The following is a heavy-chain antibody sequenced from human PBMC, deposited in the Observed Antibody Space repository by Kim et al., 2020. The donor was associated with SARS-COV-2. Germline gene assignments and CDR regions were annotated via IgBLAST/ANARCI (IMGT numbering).Heavy chain of an antibody. V-gene: IGHV1-3*01. D-gene: IGHD6-19*01. CDR3: ARGSGWAFDY. J-gene: IGHJ4*02. Sequence: TKYTQKIRGRVTITRETTASTAFMELSSVRSEDTAVYYCARGSGWAFDYWGQGTLVTVAS. CDR2: T.